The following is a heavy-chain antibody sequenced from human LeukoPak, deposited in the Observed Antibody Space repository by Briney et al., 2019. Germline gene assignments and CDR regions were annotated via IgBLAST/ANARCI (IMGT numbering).Heavy chain of an antibody. D-gene: IGHD5-18*01. CDR1: GGSISSGEYY. CDR2: INHSGST. V-gene: IGHV4-30-4*08. CDR3: ARGGYSYGYKGNIDY. Sequence: PSQTLSLTCTVSGGSISSGEYYWSWIRQPPGKGLEWIGEINHSGSTNYNPSLKSRVTISVDTSKNQFSLKLSSVTAADTAVYYCARGGYSYGYKGNIDYWGQGTLVTVSS. J-gene: IGHJ4*02.